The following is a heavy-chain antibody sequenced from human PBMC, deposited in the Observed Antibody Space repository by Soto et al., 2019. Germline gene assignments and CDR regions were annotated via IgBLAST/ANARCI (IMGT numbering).Heavy chain of an antibody. CDR3: AKDLGWELPHYYYYGMDG. CDR2: ISYDGSNK. D-gene: IGHD1-26*01. CDR1: RFPFSSYG. Sequence: GGSLRRSCAASRFPFSSYGMPWVRQPPGKRLERVAVISYDGSNKYYADSVNGRFTISRYYSKNTLYLQMNSLRAEDTAVYYCAKDLGWELPHYYYYGMDGWGQGTTVTV. J-gene: IGHJ6*02. V-gene: IGHV3-30*18.